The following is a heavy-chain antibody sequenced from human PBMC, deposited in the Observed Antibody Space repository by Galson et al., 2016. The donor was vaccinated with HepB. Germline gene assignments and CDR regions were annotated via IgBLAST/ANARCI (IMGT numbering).Heavy chain of an antibody. J-gene: IGHJ4*02. CDR1: GFTFSNYV. CDR3: AREDPNIAVAALDY. V-gene: IGHV3-30*04. D-gene: IGHD6-19*01. CDR2: ISYDGSSK. Sequence: SLRLSCAASGFTFSNYVMHWVRQAPGKGLEWVAVISYDGSSKYYADSVKGRFTISRDNSKNTLYLQMNSLRAEDTAVYYCAREDPNIAVAALDYWGQGTLVTVSS.